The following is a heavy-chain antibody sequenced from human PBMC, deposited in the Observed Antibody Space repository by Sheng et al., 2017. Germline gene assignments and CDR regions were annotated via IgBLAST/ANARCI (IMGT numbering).Heavy chain of an antibody. CDR1: GFTFGNYW. CDR3: ARDVYTGACEY. CDR2: IRQDGGEI. D-gene: IGHD2-8*02. J-gene: IGHJ4*02. V-gene: IGHV3-7*01. Sequence: EVQMVASGGDLVQPGGSLRLSCVDSGFTFGNYWMTWVRQTPGKGLEWVANIRQDGGEINYADSVRGRFTISRDNAKNSLYLQMSSLRSEDTAVYYCARDVYTGACEYWGRGTLVTVSS.